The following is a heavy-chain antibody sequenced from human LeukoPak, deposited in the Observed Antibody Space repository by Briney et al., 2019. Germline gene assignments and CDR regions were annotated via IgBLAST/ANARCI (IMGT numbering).Heavy chain of an antibody. CDR3: ARDGEDIVVVPAAIKATSYYYYGMDV. CDR1: GFTFSSYS. Sequence: GGSLRLSCAASGFTFSSYSMNWVRQAPGKGLEWVSSISSSSSYIYYADSVKGRFTISRDNAKNSLYLQMNSLRAEDTAMYYCARDGEDIVVVPAAIKATSYYYYGMDVWGKGTTVTVSS. D-gene: IGHD2-2*02. CDR2: ISSSSSYI. J-gene: IGHJ6*04. V-gene: IGHV3-21*01.